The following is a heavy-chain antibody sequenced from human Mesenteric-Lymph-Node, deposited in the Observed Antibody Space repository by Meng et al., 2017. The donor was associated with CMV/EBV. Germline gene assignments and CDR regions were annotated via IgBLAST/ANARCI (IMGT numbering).Heavy chain of an antibody. CDR3: AKAAVIAAFYGMDV. J-gene: IGHJ6*02. Sequence: GESLKISCAASGFTFSSYGMHWVRQAPGKGLEWVAVIWYDGSNKYYADSVKGRFTISRDNSKNTLYLQMNSLRAEDTAVYYCAKAAVIAAFYGMDVWGQGTTVTVSS. CDR2: IWYDGSNK. D-gene: IGHD6-13*01. V-gene: IGHV3-33*06. CDR1: GFTFSSYG.